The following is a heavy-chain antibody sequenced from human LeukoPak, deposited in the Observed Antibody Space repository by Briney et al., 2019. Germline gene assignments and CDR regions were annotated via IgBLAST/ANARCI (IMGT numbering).Heavy chain of an antibody. Sequence: TGRSLRLSCAASGFTFSTYGMHWVRQAPGKGLEWVAVISYDGSNKYYGDSVKGRFIISRDNSKNTLYLRMNSLRAEDTAVYYCAKILYYYDSRGFEDYWGQGTLVTVSS. V-gene: IGHV3-30*18. J-gene: IGHJ4*02. D-gene: IGHD3-22*01. CDR1: GFTFSTYG. CDR2: ISYDGSNK. CDR3: AKILYYYDSRGFEDY.